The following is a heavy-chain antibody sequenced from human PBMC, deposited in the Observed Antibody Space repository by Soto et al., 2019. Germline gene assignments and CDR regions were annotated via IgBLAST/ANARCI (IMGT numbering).Heavy chain of an antibody. D-gene: IGHD3-22*01. Sequence: SETLSLTCTVSGGSISSGGYYWSWIRQHPGKGLEWIGYIYYSGSTYYNPSLKSRVTISVDTSKNQFSLKLSSVTAADTAVYYCARVMDYYDSSGYPSWGQGTLVTVSS. V-gene: IGHV4-31*03. CDR1: GGSISSGGYY. CDR2: IYYSGST. CDR3: ARVMDYYDSSGYPS. J-gene: IGHJ5*02.